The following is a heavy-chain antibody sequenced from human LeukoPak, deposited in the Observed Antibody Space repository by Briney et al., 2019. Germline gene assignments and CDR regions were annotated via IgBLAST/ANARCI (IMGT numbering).Heavy chain of an antibody. Sequence: PGGSLRLSCAASGFTFSSYWMHWVRQAPGKGLVWVSRINSDGGSTSYTDSVKGRFTISRDNAKNTLYLQMNSLRAEDTAVYYCARRSAAKDAFDLWGQGTKVTVSS. CDR1: GFTFSSYW. J-gene: IGHJ3*01. D-gene: IGHD6-25*01. CDR2: INSDGGST. V-gene: IGHV3-74*01. CDR3: ARRSAAKDAFDL.